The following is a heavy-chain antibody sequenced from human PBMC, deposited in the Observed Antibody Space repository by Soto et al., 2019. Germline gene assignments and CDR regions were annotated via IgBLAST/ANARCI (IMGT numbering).Heavy chain of an antibody. J-gene: IGHJ5*02. CDR2: ISANNGNT. D-gene: IGHD2-15*01. Sequence: GASVKVSCKASGYTFTTTYITWVRQAPGQGLEWMGWISANNGNTKYAQNFQGRVTMTTDTSTSTAYMELRSLRSDDTAVYYCARAYSPGLFDPWGQGTLVTVS. CDR3: ARAYSPGLFDP. CDR1: GYTFTTTY. V-gene: IGHV1-18*01.